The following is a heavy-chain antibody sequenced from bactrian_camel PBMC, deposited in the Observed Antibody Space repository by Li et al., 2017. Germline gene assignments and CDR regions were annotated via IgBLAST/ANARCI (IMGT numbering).Heavy chain of an antibody. V-gene: IGHV3S55*01. D-gene: IGHD1*01. CDR1: GFTCAGYC. CDR3: SADEWGHTCFGLSSKY. J-gene: IGHJ4*01. Sequence: HVQLVESGGDSVQAGGSLRLSCRASGFTCAGYCLAWLRQAPGKEREGVAALDVGGNINYAQLAKGRATISKDKAKNTLYLEMSNLKPEDTAMYYCSADEWGHTCFGLSSKYRGQGTQVTVST. CDR2: LDVGGNI.